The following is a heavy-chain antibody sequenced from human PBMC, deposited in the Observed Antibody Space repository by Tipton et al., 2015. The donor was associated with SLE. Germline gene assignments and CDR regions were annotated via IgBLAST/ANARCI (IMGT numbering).Heavy chain of an antibody. Sequence: LRLSCTVSGGSISSGGYYWNWIRQPAGKGLEWIGRIYSSGSTNSSPSLRSRVTISVDTSKNQFSLKLSSVTAADTAVYYCAREDISSESVDYWGQGTLVTVFS. CDR3: AREDISSESVDY. V-gene: IGHV4-61*02. CDR2: IYSSGST. D-gene: IGHD6-6*01. J-gene: IGHJ4*02. CDR1: GGSISSGGYY.